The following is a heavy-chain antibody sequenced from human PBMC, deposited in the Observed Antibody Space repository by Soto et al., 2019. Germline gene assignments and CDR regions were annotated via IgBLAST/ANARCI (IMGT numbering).Heavy chain of an antibody. V-gene: IGHV1-18*01. CDR2: ISAYNGNT. CDR3: AHSGSPGDYFDY. CDR1: GYTFTSYG. Sequence: ASVKVSCKASGYTFTSYGISWVRQAPGQGLEWMGWISAYNGNTNYAQKLQGRVTMTTDTSTSTAYMELRSLRSDDTAMYYCAHSGSPGDYFDYWGQGTLVTVSS. J-gene: IGHJ4*02. D-gene: IGHD1-26*01.